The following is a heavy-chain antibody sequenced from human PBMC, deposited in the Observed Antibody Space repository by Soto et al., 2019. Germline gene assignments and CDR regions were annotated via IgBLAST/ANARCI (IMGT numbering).Heavy chain of an antibody. J-gene: IGHJ6*02. Sequence: PGASLNISCQASCYSFTSYLISWGRQMPERGLEWMGRIDPSDSYTNYSPSFQGHVTISADKSISTAYLQWSSLKASDTAMYYCAMSREVVPAANRSWVDVWGQGTTVTVSS. CDR2: IDPSDSYT. V-gene: IGHV5-10-1*01. D-gene: IGHD2-2*01. CDR1: CYSFTSYL. CDR3: AMSREVVPAANRSWVDV.